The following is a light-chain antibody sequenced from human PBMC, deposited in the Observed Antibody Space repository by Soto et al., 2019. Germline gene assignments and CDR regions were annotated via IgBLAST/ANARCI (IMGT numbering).Light chain of an antibody. CDR2: GVN. CDR1: SSDVGSYDS. J-gene: IGLJ1*01. CDR3: TSYTRDTTYV. Sequence: QSALTQPRSVSGSPGQSVTISCTGTSSDVGSYDSVSWYQHHPGRAPKLLIFGVNRRPSGISYRFSASKSGNTASLTISGLQAEDEADYYCTSYTRDTTYVFGTGTEVTVL. V-gene: IGLV2-18*02.